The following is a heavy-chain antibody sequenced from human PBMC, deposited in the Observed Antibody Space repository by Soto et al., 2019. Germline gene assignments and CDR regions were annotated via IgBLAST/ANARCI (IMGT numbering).Heavy chain of an antibody. J-gene: IGHJ6*02. D-gene: IGHD6-19*01. CDR1: GFTFSSYW. V-gene: IGHV3-7*01. Sequence: PGGSLILSCAASGFTFSSYWMSWVRQAPGKGLEWVANIKQDGSEKYYVDSVKGRFTISRDNAKNSLYLQMSSLRAEDTAVYYCARDPRAPRVSSSPENYYYYGMDVWGQGTTVTVSS. CDR2: IKQDGSEK. CDR3: ARDPRAPRVSSSPENYYYYGMDV.